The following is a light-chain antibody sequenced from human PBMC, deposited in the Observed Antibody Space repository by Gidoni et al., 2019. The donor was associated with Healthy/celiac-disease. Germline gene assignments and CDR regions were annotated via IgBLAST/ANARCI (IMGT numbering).Light chain of an antibody. CDR2: GAS. J-gene: IGKJ2*01. CDR3: QQYNNWPLST. CDR1: QSVSSN. V-gene: IGKV3-15*01. Sequence: EIVMTQSPATLSVSPGERATLSCRASQSVSSNLAWYQQKPGQAPRLLIYGASTRATGIPARFSGSGSGTEFTLTISRLQSEDFAVYYCQQYNNWPLSTFGQXTKLEIK.